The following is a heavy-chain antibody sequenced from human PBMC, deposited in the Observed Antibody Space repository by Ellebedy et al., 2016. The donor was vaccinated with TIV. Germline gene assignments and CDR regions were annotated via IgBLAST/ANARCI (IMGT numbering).Heavy chain of an antibody. J-gene: IGHJ4*02. CDR2: IIPIFGTA. Sequence: ASVKVSCKASGGTFSSYAISWVRQAPGQGLEWMGGIIPIFGTANYAQKFQGRVTITADESTSTAYMELSSLRSEDTAVYYCARGVGLVVVIPEYYFDYWGQGTLVTVSS. V-gene: IGHV1-69*13. CDR3: ARGVGLVVVIPEYYFDY. D-gene: IGHD3-22*01. CDR1: GGTFSSYA.